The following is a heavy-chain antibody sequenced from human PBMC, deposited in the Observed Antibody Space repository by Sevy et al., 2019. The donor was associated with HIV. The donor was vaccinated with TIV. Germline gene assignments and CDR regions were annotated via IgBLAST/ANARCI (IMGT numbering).Heavy chain of an antibody. CDR1: GFSFSSYS. V-gene: IGHV3-48*01. CDR2: ITRSDSAR. D-gene: IGHD3-16*02. J-gene: IGHJ4*02. Sequence: GGSLRLSCGASGFSFSSYSMNWVRQAPGKGLEWVSYITRSDSARDYADSVKGRFIISRDNAKNSLFLQMNSLRVEDTAEYYCVRTVSGSYRYDDYWGQGTLVTVSS. CDR3: VRTVSGSYRYDDY.